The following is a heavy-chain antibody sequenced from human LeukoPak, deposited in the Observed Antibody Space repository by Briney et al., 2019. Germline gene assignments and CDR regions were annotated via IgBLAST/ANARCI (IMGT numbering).Heavy chain of an antibody. CDR3: ARMGYYDYVWGSYRYHYFDY. Sequence: GASVKVSCKASGYTFTSYYMHWVRQAPGQGLEWMGIINPNDGSTSYAQKFQGRVTMTRDTSTSTVYMELRSLRSEDTAVYYCARMGYYDYVWGSYRYHYFDYWGQGTLVTVSS. V-gene: IGHV1-46*01. J-gene: IGHJ4*02. D-gene: IGHD3-16*02. CDR2: INPNDGST. CDR1: GYTFTSYY.